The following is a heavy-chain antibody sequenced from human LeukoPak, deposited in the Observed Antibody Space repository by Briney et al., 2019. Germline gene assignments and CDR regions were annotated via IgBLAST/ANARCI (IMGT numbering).Heavy chain of an antibody. CDR3: ARGPYRDEGFDY. D-gene: IGHD4-17*01. CDR1: GYSFSSYA. Sequence: ASVKVSCKASGYSFSSYAIIWLRQAPGQGLEWTGWISAFSGDTTYERKLQGRVTMTTDTSTSTVYMELRSLRSDDTAVYYCARGPYRDEGFDYWCQGTLVAVSS. CDR2: ISAFSGDT. V-gene: IGHV1-18*01. J-gene: IGHJ4*02.